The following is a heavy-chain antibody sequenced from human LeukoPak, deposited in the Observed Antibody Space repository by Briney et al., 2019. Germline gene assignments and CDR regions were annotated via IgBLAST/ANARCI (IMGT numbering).Heavy chain of an antibody. CDR3: ARTRLEIVVVPAATVIDY. CDR2: ISAYNGNT. CDR1: GYTFTSYG. Sequence: ASVKVSCTASGYTFTSYGISWVRQAPGQGLEWMGWISAYNGNTNYAQKLQGRVTMTTDTSTSTAYMELRSLRSDDTAVYYCARTRLEIVVVPAATVIDYWGQGTLVTVSS. V-gene: IGHV1-18*01. D-gene: IGHD2-2*01. J-gene: IGHJ4*02.